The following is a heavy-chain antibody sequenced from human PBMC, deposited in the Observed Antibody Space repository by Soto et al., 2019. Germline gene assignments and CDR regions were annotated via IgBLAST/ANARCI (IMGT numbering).Heavy chain of an antibody. CDR3: ARDGGRHSGGIDY. D-gene: IGHD1-26*01. V-gene: IGHV1-69*01. Sequence: QVQLVQSGAEVKKPGSSVKVSCKASGGTFSSYSINWVRQAPGQGLEWMGEIIPICGTANYAQKFQGRVTITADESTSTAYMELSSLRSEDTAVYYCARDGGRHSGGIDYRGQGTLVTVSS. J-gene: IGHJ4*02. CDR1: GGTFSSYS. CDR2: IIPICGTA.